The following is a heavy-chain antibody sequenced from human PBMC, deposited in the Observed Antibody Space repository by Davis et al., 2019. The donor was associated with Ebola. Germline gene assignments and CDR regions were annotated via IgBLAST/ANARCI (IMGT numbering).Heavy chain of an antibody. D-gene: IGHD1-26*01. V-gene: IGHV1-69*04. J-gene: IGHJ4*02. Sequence: AASVTVSCKASVCTFISYDINCVRHAPGQGLEWMGRIIPMVGTATYAQKFQGRVTITADKSTSTAYMEMSGLRSEDTAVYYCARDLGRYDDHWGQGTLVTVSS. CDR1: VCTFISYD. CDR2: IIPMVGTA. CDR3: ARDLGRYDDH.